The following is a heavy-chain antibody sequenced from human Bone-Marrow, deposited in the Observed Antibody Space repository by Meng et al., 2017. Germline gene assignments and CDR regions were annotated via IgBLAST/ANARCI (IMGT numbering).Heavy chain of an antibody. V-gene: IGHV1-3*01. CDR3: ARGGIAAAAYSDH. D-gene: IGHD6-13*01. CDR2: INAGNGQT. J-gene: IGHJ4*02. Sequence: QVQVVEARVEVKRPVAQGKVSCEASGYSFTSYAIHWVRQAPRESLEWMGGINAGNGQTKYSERFQGRVAIARDTSANTAYMELSSLTSEDTAVYYCARGGIAAAAYSDHWGQGTLVTVSS. CDR1: GYSFTSYA.